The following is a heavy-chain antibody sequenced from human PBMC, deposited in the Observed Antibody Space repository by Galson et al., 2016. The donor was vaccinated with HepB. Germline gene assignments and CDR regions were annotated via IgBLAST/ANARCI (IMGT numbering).Heavy chain of an antibody. CDR2: IWNDGNTK. CDR1: GFTFSTYG. V-gene: IGHV3-33*01. CDR3: ARSNYYYYYMDG. J-gene: IGHJ6*03. Sequence: SLRLSCAASGFTFSTYGIHWVRQAPGKGLEWVAVIWNDGNTKYYADSVKGRFTISRDNSKSTLYLQMNSLSAEDTAIYYCARSNYYYYYMDGWGKGTTVTVSS.